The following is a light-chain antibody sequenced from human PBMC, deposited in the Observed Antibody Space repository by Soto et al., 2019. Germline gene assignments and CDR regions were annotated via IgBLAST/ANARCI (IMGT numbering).Light chain of an antibody. J-gene: IGLJ1*01. CDR2: DVS. V-gene: IGLV2-14*01. Sequence: QSVLTQPASGSGSPGQSITISCTGTSSDVGGYNYVSWYQQHPGKAPKLRIYDVSNRPSGVSNRFSGSKSGNTASLTISGLQAEDEADYYCSSYTSSSTLGVFGTGTKVTV. CDR3: SSYTSSSTLGV. CDR1: SSDVGGYNY.